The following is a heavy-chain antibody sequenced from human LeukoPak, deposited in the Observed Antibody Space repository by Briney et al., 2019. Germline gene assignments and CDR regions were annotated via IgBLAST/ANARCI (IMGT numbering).Heavy chain of an antibody. J-gene: IGHJ4*02. CDR2: IIPIFGTA. Sequence: ASVKVSCKASGGTFSSYAISWVRQAPGQGLEWMGGIIPIFGTANYAQKFQGRVTITADKSTSTAYMELSSLRSEDTAVYYCARDGVEMEFDYWGQGTLVTVSS. CDR1: GGTFSSYA. CDR3: ARDGVEMEFDY. D-gene: IGHD5-24*01. V-gene: IGHV1-69*06.